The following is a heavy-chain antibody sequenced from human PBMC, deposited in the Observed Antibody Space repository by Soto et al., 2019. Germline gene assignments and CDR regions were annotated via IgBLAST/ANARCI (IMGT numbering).Heavy chain of an antibody. Sequence: PVGSLRLSCAASGFTFSNYGMHWVRQAPGKGLEWVAIIWHDGNNKYYADSVRGRFIISRDNSKNRLYLQMNSLRAEDTAVYYCASDLVGASDSYGLDVWGQGT. CDR2: IWHDGNNK. V-gene: IGHV3-33*01. D-gene: IGHD1-26*01. J-gene: IGHJ6*02. CDR1: GFTFSNYG. CDR3: ASDLVGASDSYGLDV.